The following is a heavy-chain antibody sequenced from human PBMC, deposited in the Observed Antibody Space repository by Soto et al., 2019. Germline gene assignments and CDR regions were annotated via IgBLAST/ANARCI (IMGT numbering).Heavy chain of an antibody. Sequence: SLRLSCAASGFTFRNYNMNWVRQAPGKGLEWLSYIDTSSTSIYYADSVKGRFTISRDNAKNSLYLQMNSLSAEDTAVYYCARYYYDSGSAFDYWGQGTLVTVSS. CDR1: GFTFRNYN. V-gene: IGHV3-48*01. CDR3: ARYYYDSGSAFDY. CDR2: IDTSSTSI. D-gene: IGHD3-10*01. J-gene: IGHJ4*02.